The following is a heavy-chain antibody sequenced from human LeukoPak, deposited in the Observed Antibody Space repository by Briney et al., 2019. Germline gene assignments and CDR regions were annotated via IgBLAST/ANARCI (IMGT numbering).Heavy chain of an antibody. CDR2: INHSGST. CDR1: GGSFSGYY. V-gene: IGHV4-34*01. D-gene: IGHD5-18*01. Sequence: PSETLSLTCAVYGGSFSGYYWSWIRQPPGKGLEWIGEINHSGSTNYNPSLKSRVTISVDTSKNQFSLKLSSVTAADTAVYYCARVMDTAMVTPGLFGYWGQGTLVTVSS. J-gene: IGHJ4*02. CDR3: ARVMDTAMVTPGLFGY.